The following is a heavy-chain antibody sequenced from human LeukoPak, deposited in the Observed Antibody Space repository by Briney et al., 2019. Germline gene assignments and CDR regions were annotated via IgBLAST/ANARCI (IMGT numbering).Heavy chain of an antibody. V-gene: IGHV3-23*01. J-gene: IGHJ5*02. Sequence: GGPLRLSCAASGFTFSSYAMSWVRQAPGKGLEWVSSIDASGGSTYYADSAKGRFTISRDNSKNTFYLQMNSLRADDTAVYYCAKGSGSGWYGWFAPWGQGTLVTVSS. D-gene: IGHD6-19*01. CDR3: AKGSGSGWYGWFAP. CDR2: IDASGGST. CDR1: GFTFSSYA.